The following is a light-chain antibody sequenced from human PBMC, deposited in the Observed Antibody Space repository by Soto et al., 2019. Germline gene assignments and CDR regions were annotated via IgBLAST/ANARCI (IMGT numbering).Light chain of an antibody. CDR1: RSNIGGGYD. Sequence: QSVLTQPPSVSGAPGQRVIISCTGSRSNIGGGYDVHWYRQLPGTAPQLLISGSTNRPSGTPDRFSGSKSGTSASLPIIVFRAEDEADFYGQSYTGSLITFVLGMGTRFTV. CDR2: GST. J-gene: IGLJ1*01. V-gene: IGLV1-40*01. CDR3: QSYTGSLITFV.